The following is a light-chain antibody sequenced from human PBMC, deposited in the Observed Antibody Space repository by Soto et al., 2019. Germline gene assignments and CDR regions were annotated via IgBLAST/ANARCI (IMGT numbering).Light chain of an antibody. CDR3: QQYSSLPWT. CDR2: GVS. J-gene: IGKJ1*01. CDR1: QSVNSNY. V-gene: IGKV3-20*01. Sequence: EIVLTQSPGTLSLSPGERATLSCRASQSVNSNYLAWYQQKPGQAPRLLIYGVSNRATGIPDRFSGSGSGTDFTLTISRLEPEDFAVYSCQQYSSLPWTFGQGTQVEIK.